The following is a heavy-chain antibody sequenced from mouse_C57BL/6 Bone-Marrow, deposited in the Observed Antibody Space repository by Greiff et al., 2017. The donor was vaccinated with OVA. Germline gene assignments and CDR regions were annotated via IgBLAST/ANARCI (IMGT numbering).Heavy chain of an antibody. V-gene: IGHV5-6*01. CDR1: GFTFSSYG. Sequence: EVNVVESGGDLVKPGGSLKLSCAASGFTFSSYGMSWVRQTPDKRLEWVATISSGGSYTYYPDSVKGRFTISRDNAKNTLYLQMSSLKSEDTAMYYCARQGLGYWGQGTTLTVSS. CDR2: ISSGGSYT. J-gene: IGHJ2*01. D-gene: IGHD3-3*01. CDR3: ARQGLGY.